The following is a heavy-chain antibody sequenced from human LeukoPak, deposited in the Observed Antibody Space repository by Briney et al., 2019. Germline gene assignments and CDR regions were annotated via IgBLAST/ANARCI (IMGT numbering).Heavy chain of an antibody. CDR3: ASRMESAAIDY. CDR2: IYYSGST. J-gene: IGHJ4*02. V-gene: IGHV4-31*03. D-gene: IGHD2-2*01. CDR1: GGSISGSSYY. Sequence: TLSPTCTVSGGSISGSSYYWGWIRQHPGKGLEWIGYIYYSGSTYYNPSLKSRVTISVDTSKNRFSLKLSFVTAADTAVYYCASRMESAAIDYWGQGTLVTVSS.